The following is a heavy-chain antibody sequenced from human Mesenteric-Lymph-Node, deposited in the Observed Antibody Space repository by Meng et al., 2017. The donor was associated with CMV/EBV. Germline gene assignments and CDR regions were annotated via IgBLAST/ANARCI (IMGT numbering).Heavy chain of an antibody. J-gene: IGHJ4*02. CDR1: GFTFDAYD. V-gene: IGHV3-9*01. D-gene: IGHD2-2*01. CDR3: ARAINIVVIAASGPYYFDY. CDR2: GDWNSGSI. Sequence: GGSLRLSCAASGFTFDAYDMHWVRQAPGKGLEWVSGGDWNSGSIGYADSVKGRFTISRDNAKNSLYLQVNSLRAEDTALYYCARAINIVVIAASGPYYFDYWGLGTLVTVSS.